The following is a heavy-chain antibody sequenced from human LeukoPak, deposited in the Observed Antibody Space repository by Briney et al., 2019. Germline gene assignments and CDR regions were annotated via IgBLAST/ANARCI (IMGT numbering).Heavy chain of an antibody. J-gene: IGHJ4*02. CDR1: GFTFDDYA. CDR2: ISWNSGSI. Sequence: GGSLRLSCAASGFTFDDYAMHWVRQAPGKGLEWVSGISWNSGSIGYADSVKGRFTISRDNAKNSLYLQMNSLRGEDTALYYYAKGDSSGWYGTYYFDYWGQGTLVTVSS. CDR3: AKGDSSGWYGTYYFDY. V-gene: IGHV3-9*01. D-gene: IGHD6-19*01.